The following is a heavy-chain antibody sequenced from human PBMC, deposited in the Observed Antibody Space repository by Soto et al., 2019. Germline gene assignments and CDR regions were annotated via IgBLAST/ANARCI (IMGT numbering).Heavy chain of an antibody. D-gene: IGHD3-10*01. CDR1: GGSITDYY. J-gene: IGHJ6*02. CDR2: SHHSWGC. V-gene: IGHV4-59*08. Sequence: QVQLQESGPGLVKSSETLTLTCTVSGGSITDYYWSWIRLPPGKRLEWLRYSHHSWGCAYNPTLQRRLTVSLARSKKQPSLTLTSMSAADTAVSYCARQGFGPRHGLVDVWGQATTVIVSS. CDR3: ARQGFGPRHGLVDV.